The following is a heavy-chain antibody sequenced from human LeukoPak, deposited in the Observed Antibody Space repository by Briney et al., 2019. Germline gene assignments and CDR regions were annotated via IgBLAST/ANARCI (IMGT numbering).Heavy chain of an antibody. CDR3: ARGRRDGYNFYWYFDL. D-gene: IGHD5-24*01. J-gene: IGHJ2*01. CDR1: GGSFSGYY. V-gene: IGHV4-34*01. CDR2: INHSGST. Sequence: SETLSLTCAVYGGSFSGYYWSWIRQPPGKGLEWIGEINHSGSTNYNPSLKSRVTISVDTSKNQFSLKLSSVTAADTAVYYCARGRRDGYNFYWYFDLWGRGTLVTVSS.